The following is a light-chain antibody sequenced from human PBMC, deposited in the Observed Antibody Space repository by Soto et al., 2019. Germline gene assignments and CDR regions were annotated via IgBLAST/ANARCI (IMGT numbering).Light chain of an antibody. Sequence: DIQLTQSPSFLSASVGDRVTITCRGSQGISSYLAWYQQKPGKAPKLLIYAASTLQSGVPSRFSGSGSGTEFTLTISSLQPEDFATYYCQQLNSYPTFGQGTRLEIK. J-gene: IGKJ5*01. CDR3: QQLNSYPT. CDR1: QGISSY. CDR2: AAS. V-gene: IGKV1-9*01.